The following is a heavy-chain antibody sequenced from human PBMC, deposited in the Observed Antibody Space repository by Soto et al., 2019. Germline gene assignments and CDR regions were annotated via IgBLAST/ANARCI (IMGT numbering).Heavy chain of an antibody. J-gene: IGHJ6*02. D-gene: IGHD6-19*01. CDR3: AREIAVAGTDYYYGMDV. V-gene: IGHV1-69*01. Sequence: QVQLVQSGAEVKKPGSSVKVSCKASGGTFSSYAISWVRQAPGQGLEWMGGIIPIFGTANYAQKFQGRVTITADESTSTAYMELSSLRSEDTAVYHCAREIAVAGTDYYYGMDVWGQGTTVTVSS. CDR2: IIPIFGTA. CDR1: GGTFSSYA.